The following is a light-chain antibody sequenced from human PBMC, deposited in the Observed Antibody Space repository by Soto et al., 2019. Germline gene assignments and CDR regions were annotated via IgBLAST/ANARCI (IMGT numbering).Light chain of an antibody. Sequence: SVLTQAPSASGTPGQRVTISCSGSSSDIGSNYVYWYQQLPGTAPKLLIYRNNQRPSGVPDRFSGSKSGTSASLAISGLRSEDEADYFCAAWDDSLSGRGVFGGGTKLTVL. V-gene: IGLV1-47*01. CDR1: SSDIGSNY. J-gene: IGLJ2*01. CDR3: AAWDDSLSGRGV. CDR2: RNN.